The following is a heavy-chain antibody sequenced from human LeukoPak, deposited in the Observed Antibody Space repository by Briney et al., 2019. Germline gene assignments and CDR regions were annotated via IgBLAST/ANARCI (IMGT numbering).Heavy chain of an antibody. CDR1: GFTFSSYA. CDR3: AKAYHNDRSGYPLDY. V-gene: IGHV3-23*01. Sequence: GGSLRLSCAASGFTFSSYAMSWVRQAPGKGLEWVSAISGSGGSTYYADSVKGRFTISRDNSKNTLYLQMNSLRAEDTAVYYCAKAYHNDRSGYPLDYWGQGTLVTVSS. CDR2: ISGSGGST. D-gene: IGHD3-22*01. J-gene: IGHJ4*02.